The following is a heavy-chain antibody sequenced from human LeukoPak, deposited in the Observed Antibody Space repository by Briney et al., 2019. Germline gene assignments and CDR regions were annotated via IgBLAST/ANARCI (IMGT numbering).Heavy chain of an antibody. J-gene: IGHJ6*03. CDR2: IYYSGST. D-gene: IGHD2-21*01. Sequence: PSETLSLTCTVSGGSISSYYWSWIRQPPGKGLEWIGYIYYSGSTNYNPSLKSRVTISVDTSKNQFALKLSSVTAADTAVYYCARNSIEYYYYYMDVWGKGTTVTISS. CDR1: GGSISSYY. CDR3: ARNSIEYYYYYMDV. V-gene: IGHV4-59*01.